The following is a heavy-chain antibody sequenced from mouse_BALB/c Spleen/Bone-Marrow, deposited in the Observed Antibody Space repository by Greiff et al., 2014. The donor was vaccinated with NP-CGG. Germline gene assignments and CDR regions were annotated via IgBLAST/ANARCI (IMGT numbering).Heavy chain of an antibody. D-gene: IGHD2-10*02. CDR3: ARYGSFDY. CDR2: ISYDGSK. CDR1: GYSITSGYY. J-gene: IGHJ2*01. V-gene: IGHV3-6*02. Sequence: VQLQQSGPGLVKPSQSLFLTCSVTGYSITSGYYWNWIRQFPGNKLEWMGYISYDGSKNYNPSLKNRISITRDTSKNQLFLKLNSVTTEDTATYYCARYGSFDYWGQGTTLTVSS.